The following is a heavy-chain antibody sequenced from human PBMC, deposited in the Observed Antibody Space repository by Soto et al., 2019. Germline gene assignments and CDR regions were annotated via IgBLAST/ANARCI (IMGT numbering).Heavy chain of an antibody. CDR2: ISGSGGST. CDR3: AKDRGGYCSGGSCYNYYYYYYMDV. V-gene: IGHV3-23*01. Sequence: GGSLRLSCAASGFTFSSYAMSWVRQAPGKGLEWVSAISGSGGSTYYADSVKGRFTISRENSKNTLYLQMNSLRAEDTAVYYCAKDRGGYCSGGSCYNYYYYYYMDVWGKGTTVTVSS. CDR1: GFTFSSYA. J-gene: IGHJ6*03. D-gene: IGHD2-15*01.